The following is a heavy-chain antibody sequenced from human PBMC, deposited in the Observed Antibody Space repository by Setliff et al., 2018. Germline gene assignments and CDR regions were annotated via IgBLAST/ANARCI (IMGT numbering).Heavy chain of an antibody. CDR1: GGSFSGYY. CDR3: ARRYNFWSGYTRDYFDY. Sequence: ETLSLTCAVYGGSFSGYYWSWIRQPPGKGLEWIGEINHSGSTNYNPSLKSRVTISVDTSKNQFSLKLSSVTAADTAVYYCARRYNFWSGYTRDYFDYWGQGTLVTVSS. V-gene: IGHV4-34*01. D-gene: IGHD3-3*01. CDR2: INHSGST. J-gene: IGHJ4*02.